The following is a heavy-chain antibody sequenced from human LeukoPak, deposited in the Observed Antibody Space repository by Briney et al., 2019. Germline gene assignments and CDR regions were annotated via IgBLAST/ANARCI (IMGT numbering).Heavy chain of an antibody. CDR3: ARHATGSYSVPWLDP. Sequence: SETLSLTCTVSGGSISNHYWSWIRQPPGRGLEWIGYFSDSGNTTYNPSLKSRVTTLGDTSKNQFSLKLSSVTAADTAVYYCARHATGSYSVPWLDPWGQGTLVTVST. D-gene: IGHD3-10*01. CDR2: FSDSGNT. CDR1: GGSISNHY. V-gene: IGHV4-59*08. J-gene: IGHJ5*02.